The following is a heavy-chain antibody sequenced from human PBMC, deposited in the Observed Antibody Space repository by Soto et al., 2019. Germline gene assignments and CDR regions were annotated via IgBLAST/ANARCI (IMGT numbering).Heavy chain of an antibody. CDR2: INHSGST. D-gene: IGHD3-10*01. CDR3: ASSVLWFGIDY. J-gene: IGHJ4*02. CDR1: GGSFSGYY. V-gene: IGHV4-34*01. Sequence: PSETLSLTCAVYGGSFSGYYWSWIRQPPGKGLEWIGEINHSGSTNYNPSLKSRVTISVDTSKNQFSLKLSSVAAADTAVYYCASSVLWFGIDYWGQGTLVTVS.